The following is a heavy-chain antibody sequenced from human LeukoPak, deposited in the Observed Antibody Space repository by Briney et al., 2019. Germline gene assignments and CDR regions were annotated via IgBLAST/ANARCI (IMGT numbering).Heavy chain of an antibody. Sequence: GGSLRLSCAASGFTFSSYGMHWVRQAPGKGLEWVAVISYDGSNKYYADSVKGQFTISRDNSKNTLYLQMNSLRAEDTAVYYCAKDWSLDYWGQGTLVTVSS. CDR3: AKDWSLDY. CDR2: ISYDGSNK. J-gene: IGHJ4*02. V-gene: IGHV3-30*18. CDR1: GFTFSSYG. D-gene: IGHD3-3*01.